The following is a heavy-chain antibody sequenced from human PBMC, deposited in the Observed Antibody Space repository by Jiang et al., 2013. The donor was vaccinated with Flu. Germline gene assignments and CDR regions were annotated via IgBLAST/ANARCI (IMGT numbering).Heavy chain of an antibody. D-gene: IGHD4-17*01. J-gene: IGHJ6*02. Sequence: KPSETLSLTCAVYGGSFSRLLLELDPPAPGRAEWIGEINHSGSTNYNPSLKSRVTISVDTSKNQFSLKLSSVTAADTAVYYCARRFGPLFYGDYVDVLPYGGMDVWGQGTTVTVSS. CDR2: INHSGST. CDR1: GGSFSRLL. CDR3: ARRFGPLFYGDYVDVLPYGGMDV. V-gene: IGHV4-34*01.